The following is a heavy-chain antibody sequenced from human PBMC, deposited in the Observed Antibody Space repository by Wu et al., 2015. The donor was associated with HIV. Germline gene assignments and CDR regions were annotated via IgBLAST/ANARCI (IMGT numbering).Heavy chain of an antibody. CDR1: TYTFTNYG. Sequence: QVQVVQSGAEVKKPGASVQVSCETSTYTFTNYGINWVRQVPGQGLEWMGWINPNNGNPKYAEKFQGRVTMTIDTSTSTAYMELRSLRSEDTAVYYCARDQDSIAAAGTDWYFDLWGRGTLVTVSS. J-gene: IGHJ2*01. V-gene: IGHV1-18*01. D-gene: IGHD6-13*01. CDR2: INPNNGNP. CDR3: ARDQDSIAAAGTDWYFDL.